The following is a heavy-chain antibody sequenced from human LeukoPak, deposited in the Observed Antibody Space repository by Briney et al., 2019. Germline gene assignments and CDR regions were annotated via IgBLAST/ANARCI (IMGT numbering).Heavy chain of an antibody. D-gene: IGHD3-22*01. J-gene: IGHJ4*02. CDR3: ARLDPYYYDSSGYDDY. V-gene: IGHV4-34*01. CDR2: INHSGST. CDR1: GGSFSGYY. Sequence: DPSETLSLTCAVYGGSFSGYYWSWIRQPPGKGLEWIGEINHSGSTNYNPSLKSRVTISVDTSKNQFSLKLSSVTAADTAVYYCARLDPYYYDSSGYDDYWGQGTLVTVSS.